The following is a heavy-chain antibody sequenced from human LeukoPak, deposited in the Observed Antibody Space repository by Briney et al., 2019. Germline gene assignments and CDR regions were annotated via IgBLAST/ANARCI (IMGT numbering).Heavy chain of an antibody. V-gene: IGHV3-33*01. CDR2: LWSDGSNT. CDR1: GFTLSTYA. J-gene: IGHJ6*02. CDR3: ARQTTVNTIYLYGMDV. Sequence: GGSLRLSCAASGFTLSTYAMHWVRQAPGKGLEWVAVLWSDGSNTYYADSVKGRFTIYRDNSKNTLYLQMNTLRVEDTAVYYCARQTTVNTIYLYGMDVWGQGTTVTVSS. D-gene: IGHD4-11*01.